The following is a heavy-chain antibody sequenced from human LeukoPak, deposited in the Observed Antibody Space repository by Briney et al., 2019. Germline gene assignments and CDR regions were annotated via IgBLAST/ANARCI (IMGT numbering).Heavy chain of an antibody. D-gene: IGHD2-2*01. Sequence: SETLSLTCTVSGGSISSRNYYWAWIRQPPGKGLDWIGSISYTGSIFYNPSLKSRVTISVDTSKNQFSLKLSSVTAADTAIYYCARAERSGTSFPWDYWGQGTLATVSS. V-gene: IGHV4-39*01. J-gene: IGHJ4*02. CDR3: ARAERSGTSFPWDY. CDR2: ISYTGSI. CDR1: GGSISSRNYY.